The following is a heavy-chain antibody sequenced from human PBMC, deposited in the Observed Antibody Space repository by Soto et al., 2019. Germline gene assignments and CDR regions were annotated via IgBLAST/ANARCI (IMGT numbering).Heavy chain of an antibody. D-gene: IGHD2-15*01. V-gene: IGHV3-21*06. CDR3: ARGGWYQLSLGGY. CDR2: ISSPSGEA. CDR1: GFTFSRYG. J-gene: IGHJ4*02. Sequence: DVQLVQSGGGRVNPGGSLRVSCAASGFTFSRYGFHWVRQAPGKGLEWVSSISSPSGEAFYADSVRGRFTISRDNAKSSLYLQTDSLRVEDSALYYCARGGWYQLSLGGYWGQGILVTVSS.